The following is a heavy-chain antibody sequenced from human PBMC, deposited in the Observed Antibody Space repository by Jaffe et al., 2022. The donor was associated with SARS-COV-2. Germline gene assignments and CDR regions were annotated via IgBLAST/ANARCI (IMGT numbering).Heavy chain of an antibody. CDR1: GGSFSGYY. CDR2: INHSGST. D-gene: IGHD3-3*01. CDR3: ARAVPLYYDLYWFDP. J-gene: IGHJ5*02. V-gene: IGHV4-34*01. Sequence: QVQLQQWGAGLLKPSETLSLTCAVYGGSFSGYYWSWIRQPPGKGLEWIGEINHSGSTNYNPSLKSRVTISVDTSKNQFSLKLSSVTAADTAVYYCARAVPLYYDLYWFDPWGQGTLVTVSS.